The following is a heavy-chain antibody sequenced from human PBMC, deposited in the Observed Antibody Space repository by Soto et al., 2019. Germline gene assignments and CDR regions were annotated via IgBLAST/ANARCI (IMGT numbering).Heavy chain of an antibody. Sequence: SETLSLTCTVSGGSISNYYWSWIRQPPGKGLEWIGYIYAGSTNRNPSLKRRVTISADTSKNHFSQNLRSVTAADTAVYYCARLRSSSTWYFNYMDVWGTGTSVTVSS. CDR3: ARLRSSSTWYFNYMDV. CDR1: GGSISNYY. V-gene: IGHV4-59*01. J-gene: IGHJ6*03. CDR2: IYAGST. D-gene: IGHD6-13*01.